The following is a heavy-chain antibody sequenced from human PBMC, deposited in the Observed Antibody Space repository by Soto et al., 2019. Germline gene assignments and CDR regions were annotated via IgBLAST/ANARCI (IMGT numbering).Heavy chain of an antibody. J-gene: IGHJ4*02. V-gene: IGHV3-23*01. Sequence: PGGSLRLSCAASGFTFTIFAMSWVGQSPGKGLEWVSTISGSGGSTYYADAVKGRSTISRDNSMGTLYLQMKSLRVEDTAIYYCAKEVSLGSTVDLGYWGQGTLVTVSS. CDR3: AKEVSLGSTVDLGY. CDR2: ISGSGGST. CDR1: GFTFTIFA. D-gene: IGHD7-27*01.